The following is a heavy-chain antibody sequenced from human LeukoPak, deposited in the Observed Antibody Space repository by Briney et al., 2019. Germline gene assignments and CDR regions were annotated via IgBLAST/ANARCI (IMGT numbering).Heavy chain of an antibody. D-gene: IGHD3-10*01. CDR3: ARHTRWLVRGHLDY. CDR1: GGSFSGYY. CDR2: INQSGST. V-gene: IGHV4-34*01. J-gene: IGHJ4*02. Sequence: SETLSLTCAVYGGSFSGYYWSWIRQPPGKGLEWIGEINQSGSTNSNPSLKSRLTISVDTSKNQFSLKLSSVTAADTAVYYCARHTRWLVRGHLDYWGQGTLVTVSS.